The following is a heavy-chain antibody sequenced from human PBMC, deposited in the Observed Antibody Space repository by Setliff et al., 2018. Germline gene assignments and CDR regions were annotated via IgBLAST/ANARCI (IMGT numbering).Heavy chain of an antibody. J-gene: IGHJ3*02. D-gene: IGHD3-3*01. Sequence: ASVKVSCKASGYTFTDYYIHWVRQAPGQGLEWMGWINPNSGDTHSAQKFQGRVTMTRDTSTSTVYMEVSSLRSEDTAVYFCARDRFYNSWSGTSITAPHDAFDIWGQGTTVTVSS. CDR2: INPNSGDT. V-gene: IGHV1-2*02. CDR1: GYTFTDYY. CDR3: ARDRFYNSWSGTSITAPHDAFDI.